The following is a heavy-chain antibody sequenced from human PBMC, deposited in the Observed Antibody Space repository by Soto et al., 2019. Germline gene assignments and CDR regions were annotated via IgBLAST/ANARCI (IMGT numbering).Heavy chain of an antibody. CDR3: ARDRLAAAGYFDY. J-gene: IGHJ4*02. V-gene: IGHV3-21*01. Sequence: GGSLRLSCAASGFTFSSYSMNWVRQAPGKGLEWVSSISSSSSYIYYADSVKGRFTISRDNAKNSLYLQMNSLRAEDTAVYYCARDRLAAAGYFDYWGQGTLVTVSS. D-gene: IGHD6-13*01. CDR1: GFTFSSYS. CDR2: ISSSSSYI.